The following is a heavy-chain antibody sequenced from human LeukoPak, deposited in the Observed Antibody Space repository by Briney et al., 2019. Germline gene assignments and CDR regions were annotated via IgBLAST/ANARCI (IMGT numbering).Heavy chain of an antibody. CDR1: GYTFTTYG. J-gene: IGHJ4*02. V-gene: IGHV1-18*01. CDR3: ARDDLGFGEIDY. D-gene: IGHD3-10*01. Sequence: ASVKVSCKASGYTFTTYGISWVRQAPGQGLEWMGWISTYNGHTNYAQKLQGRVTMTTDTSTSTAYMELRSLRSDDTAVYYCARDDLGFGEIDYWGQGTLVTVSS. CDR2: ISTYNGHT.